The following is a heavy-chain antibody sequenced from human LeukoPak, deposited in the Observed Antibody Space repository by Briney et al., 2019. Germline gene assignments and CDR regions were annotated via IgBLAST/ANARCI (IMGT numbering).Heavy chain of an antibody. Sequence: PGGSLRLSCAASGFTFSSYAMHWVRQAPGKGLDWVAVISYDGSNKYYADSVKGRFTISRDNSKNTLYLQMNSLRAEDTAVYYCAKDRWTSGAAGSSYDYWGQGTQVTVSS. CDR1: GFTFSSYA. V-gene: IGHV3-30*04. J-gene: IGHJ4*02. CDR3: AKDRWTSGAAGSSYDY. D-gene: IGHD6-13*01. CDR2: ISYDGSNK.